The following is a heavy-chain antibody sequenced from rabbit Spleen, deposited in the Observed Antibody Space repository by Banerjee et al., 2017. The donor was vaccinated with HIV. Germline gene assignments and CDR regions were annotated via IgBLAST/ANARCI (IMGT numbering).Heavy chain of an antibody. CDR3: ARETDSGWGVVSFYFNL. CDR2: INTGSGSA. D-gene: IGHD4-1*01. J-gene: IGHJ4*01. V-gene: IGHV1S40*01. CDR1: GFSLSSSYW. Sequence: QSLEESGGDLVKPGASLTLTCTASGFSLSSSYWICWVRQAPGKGLEWTGCINTGSGSAYYASWVNGRFSISKTSSTTVTLQMTSLTAADTATYFCARETDSGWGVVSFYFNLWGQGTLVTVS.